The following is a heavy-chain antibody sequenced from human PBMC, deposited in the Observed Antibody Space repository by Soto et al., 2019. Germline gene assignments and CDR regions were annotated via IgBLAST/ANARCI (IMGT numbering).Heavy chain of an antibody. Sequence: SQTLSLTCAISGDSVSSNTAAWNWIRSSPSRGLEWLGRTYYRSNWRHDYAVSVKSRITVNPDTSKNHFSLQLNSVTPDDTAVYYCARGVAGSGFDLWGQGKWSPSPQ. J-gene: IGHJ4*02. CDR2: TYYRSNWRH. D-gene: IGHD6-19*01. CDR3: ARGVAGSGFDL. CDR1: GDSVSSNTAA. V-gene: IGHV6-1*01.